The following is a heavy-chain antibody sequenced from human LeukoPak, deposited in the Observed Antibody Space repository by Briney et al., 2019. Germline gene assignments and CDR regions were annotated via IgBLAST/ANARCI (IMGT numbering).Heavy chain of an antibody. D-gene: IGHD1-26*01. V-gene: IGHV3-53*01. CDR1: GFTFDDYG. CDR2: IYSGGST. CDR3: ARGWELLDY. Sequence: GGSLRLSCLTSGFTFDDYGVSWVRQAPGKGLEWVSVIYSGGSTYYADSVKGRFTISRDHSRNTLYLQMNSLRAEDTAVYYCARGWELLDYWGQGTLVTVSS. J-gene: IGHJ4*02.